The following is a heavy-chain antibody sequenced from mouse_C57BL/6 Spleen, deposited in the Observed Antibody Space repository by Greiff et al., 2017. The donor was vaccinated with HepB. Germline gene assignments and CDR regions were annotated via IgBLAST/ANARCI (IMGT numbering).Heavy chain of an antibody. CDR3: ARWGSSGSGNY. D-gene: IGHD3-2*02. CDR1: GYTFTSYT. J-gene: IGHJ2*01. CDR2: INPSSGYT. Sequence: VQLQESGAELARPGASVKMSCKASGYTFTSYTMHWVKQRPGQGLEWIGYINPSSGYTKYNQKFKDKATLTADKSSSTAYMKLSSLTSEDSAVYYGARWGSSGSGNYWGQGTTLTVSS. V-gene: IGHV1-4*01.